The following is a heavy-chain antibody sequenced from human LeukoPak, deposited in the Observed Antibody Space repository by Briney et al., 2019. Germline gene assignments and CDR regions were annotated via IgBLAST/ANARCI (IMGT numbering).Heavy chain of an antibody. D-gene: IGHD6-13*01. CDR3: ARGAGSSWKGLDWFDP. Sequence: SQTLSLTCAVSGGSISSGGYSWSWIRQPPGKGLEWIGYISHSGSTHYNPSLKSRVTISVDTSKNQFSLKLSSVTAADTAVYYCARGAGSSWKGLDWFDPWGQGTLVTVSS. J-gene: IGHJ5*02. V-gene: IGHV4-30-2*01. CDR2: ISHSGST. CDR1: GGSISSGGYS.